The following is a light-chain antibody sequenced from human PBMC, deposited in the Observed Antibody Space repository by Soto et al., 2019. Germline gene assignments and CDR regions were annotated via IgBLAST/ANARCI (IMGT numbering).Light chain of an antibody. CDR2: GAS. Sequence: VMTQSPATLSVSPGERATLSCRASQRISNSLAWYQQRPGQAPRLLIYGASTRATGIPARFSGSGSGTDFTLTISGLQSEDFAVYYCQQYSKWPPFTFGPGTKVDIK. V-gene: IGKV3-15*01. CDR1: QRISNS. J-gene: IGKJ3*01. CDR3: QQYSKWPPFT.